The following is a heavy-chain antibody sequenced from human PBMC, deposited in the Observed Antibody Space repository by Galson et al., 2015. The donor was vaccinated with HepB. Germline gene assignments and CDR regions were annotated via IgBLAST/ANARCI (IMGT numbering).Heavy chain of an antibody. Sequence: SLRLSCAASGFTFSSYAMHWVRQAPGKGLEYVSAISSNGGSTYYADSVKGRFTISRDNSKNTLYLQMSSLRAEDTAVYYCVKGCSGSYYGSLGYWGQGTLVTVSS. D-gene: IGHD1-26*01. CDR1: GFTFSSYA. CDR2: ISSNGGST. J-gene: IGHJ4*02. V-gene: IGHV3-64D*06. CDR3: VKGCSGSYYGSLGY.